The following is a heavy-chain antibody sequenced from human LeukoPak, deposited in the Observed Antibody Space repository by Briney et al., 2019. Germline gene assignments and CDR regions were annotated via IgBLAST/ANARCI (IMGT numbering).Heavy chain of an antibody. D-gene: IGHD3-22*01. V-gene: IGHV5-51*01. CDR2: IYPGDSDT. Sequence: GESLQISCKGSGYSFTSYWIGWVRQMPGKGLEWMGIIYPGDSDTRYSPSFQGQVTISADKSISTAYLQWSSLKASDTAMYYCARGTYYYDSSGFDAFDIWGQGTMVTVSS. CDR1: GYSFTSYW. CDR3: ARGTYYYDSSGFDAFDI. J-gene: IGHJ3*02.